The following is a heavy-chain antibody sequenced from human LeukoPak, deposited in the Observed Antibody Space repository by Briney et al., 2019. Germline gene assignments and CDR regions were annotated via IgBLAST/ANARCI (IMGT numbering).Heavy chain of an antibody. CDR2: ISSDESST. Sequence: PGGSLRLSCAASGSTFSSYWMHWVRQVPGKGLVWVSRISSDESSTTYADSVKGRFTISRDNAKNTLYLQMNSLRAEDTAVYYCARDTYGSGNFYEYWGQGTLVMVSS. D-gene: IGHD3-10*01. CDR1: GSTFSSYW. J-gene: IGHJ4*02. V-gene: IGHV3-74*01. CDR3: ARDTYGSGNFYEY.